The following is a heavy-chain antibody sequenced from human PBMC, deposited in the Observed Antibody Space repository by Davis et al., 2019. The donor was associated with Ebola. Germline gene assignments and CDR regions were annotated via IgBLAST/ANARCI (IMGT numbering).Heavy chain of an antibody. Sequence: SETLSLTCTVSGGSISSYYWSWIRQPPGKGLEWIGYIYYSGSTNYNPSLKSRVTISVDTSKNQFSLKLSSVTAADTAVYYCASDKNCGGDCYVLAFDIWGQGTMVTVSS. CDR2: IYYSGST. V-gene: IGHV4-59*08. J-gene: IGHJ3*02. CDR3: ASDKNCGGDCYVLAFDI. D-gene: IGHD2-21*02. CDR1: GGSISSYY.